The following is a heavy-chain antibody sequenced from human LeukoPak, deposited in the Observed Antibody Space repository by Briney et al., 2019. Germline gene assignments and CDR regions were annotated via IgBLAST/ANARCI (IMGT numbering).Heavy chain of an antibody. CDR3: ARDKKEPGYYYDSSGYKKDYYYYGMDV. Sequence: ASVKVSCKASGYTFTSYDINWVRQATGQGLEWMGWMNPNSGNTGYAQKFQGRVTMTRNTSISTAYMELSSLRSEDTAVYYCARDKKEPGYYYDSSGYKKDYYYYGMDVWGQGTTVTVSS. CDR2: MNPNSGNT. CDR1: GYTFTSYD. D-gene: IGHD3-22*01. J-gene: IGHJ6*02. V-gene: IGHV1-8*01.